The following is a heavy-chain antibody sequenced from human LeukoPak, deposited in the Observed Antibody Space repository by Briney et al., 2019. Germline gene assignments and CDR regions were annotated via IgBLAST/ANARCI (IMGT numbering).Heavy chain of an antibody. V-gene: IGHV3-21*04. Sequence: PGGSLRLSCAASGFTFSSYSMNWVRQAPGKGLEWVSSISSSSSYIYYADSVKGRFTISRDNSKNTLYLQMNSLRAEDTAVYYCAKGIRDYDYWGQGTLVTVSS. CDR1: GFTFSSYS. D-gene: IGHD5-18*01. CDR2: ISSSSSYI. J-gene: IGHJ4*02. CDR3: AKGIRDYDY.